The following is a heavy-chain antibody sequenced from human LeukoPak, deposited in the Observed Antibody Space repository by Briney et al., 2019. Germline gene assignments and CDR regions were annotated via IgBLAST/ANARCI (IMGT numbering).Heavy chain of an antibody. CDR1: GFTFSSYA. D-gene: IGHD3-22*01. Sequence: GGSLRLSCAASGFTFSSYAMSWVRQAPGKGLEWVSAISGSGGSTYYADSVKGRFTISRDNSKNTLYLQMNSLRAEDTAVYYCAKVTYYYDSSGYYWDYWGQGTLVTVSS. CDR3: AKVTYYYDSSGYYWDY. J-gene: IGHJ4*02. CDR2: ISGSGGST. V-gene: IGHV3-23*01.